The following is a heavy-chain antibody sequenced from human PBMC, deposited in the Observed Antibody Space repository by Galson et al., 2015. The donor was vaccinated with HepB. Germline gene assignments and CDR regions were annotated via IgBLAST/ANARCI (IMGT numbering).Heavy chain of an antibody. CDR2: IKEDGSEK. CDR3: ARAEGTIFGVVEDV. CDR1: GFTFNTYW. D-gene: IGHD3-3*01. V-gene: IGHV3-7*01. Sequence: SLRLSCAASGFTFNTYWMSWVRQAPGKGLEWVANIKEDGSEKYYADSVKGRFTISRDNAKNSLYLQMTSLRAEDTAVYYCARAEGTIFGVVEDVWGKGITVTVSS. J-gene: IGHJ6*04.